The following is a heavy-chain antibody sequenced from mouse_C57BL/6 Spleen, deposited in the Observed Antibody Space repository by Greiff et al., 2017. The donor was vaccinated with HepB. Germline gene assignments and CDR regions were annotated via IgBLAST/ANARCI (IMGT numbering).Heavy chain of an antibody. V-gene: IGHV2-3*01. J-gene: IGHJ1*03. CDR1: GFSLTSYG. CDR2: IWGDGST. D-gene: IGHD1-1*01. Sequence: VQGVESGPGLVAPSQSLYITCTVSGFSLTSYGVSWVRQPPGKGLEWLGVIWGDGSTNYHSALISRLSISKDNSKSQVYLKLNSLQTDDTAAYYCANSGSSRYWYFGGWGTGTTVTFAS. CDR3: ANSGSSRYWYFGG.